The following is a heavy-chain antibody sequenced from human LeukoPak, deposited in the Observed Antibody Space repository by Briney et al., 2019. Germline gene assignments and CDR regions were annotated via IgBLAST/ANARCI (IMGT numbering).Heavy chain of an antibody. D-gene: IGHD6-13*01. CDR2: INAGNGNT. V-gene: IGHV1-3*01. CDR1: GYTFTNYY. CDR3: ARDGTSSWYGY. J-gene: IGHJ4*02. Sequence: ASVKVSCKASGYTFTNYYMHWVRQAPGQRLEWMGWINAGNGNTKYSQKFQGRVTITRDTSASTAYMELSSLRSEDTAVYYCARDGTSSWYGYWGQGTLVTVSS.